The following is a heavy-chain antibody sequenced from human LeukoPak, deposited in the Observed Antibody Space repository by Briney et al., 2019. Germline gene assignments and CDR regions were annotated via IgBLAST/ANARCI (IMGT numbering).Heavy chain of an antibody. CDR1: GFTFSTYW. V-gene: IGHV3-74*01. D-gene: IGHD3-10*02. J-gene: IGHJ5*01. CDR3: ARDRVATIFTYHPMFDS. Sequence: GRSLRLSCAASGFTFSTYWMHWVRQAPGKGLVWVSRISSDGSITGYADSVKGRFTISRDNAKNTLYLQMNSLRAEDTAVYYCARDRVATIFTYHPMFDSWGPGTLVTVSS. CDR2: ISSDGSIT.